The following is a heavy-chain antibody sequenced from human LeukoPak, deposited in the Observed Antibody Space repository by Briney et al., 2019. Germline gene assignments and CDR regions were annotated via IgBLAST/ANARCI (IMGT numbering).Heavy chain of an antibody. Sequence: KPGGSLRLSCSASGFTFSDYDMNWVRQAPVKGLEWVSSISGLSSYTYYGESVKGRFSISRDNAKNSLYLQMNSLGAEDTATYYCGRAFPPLRTSSAGDLWGQGILVTVSS. CDR3: GRAFPPLRTSSAGDL. J-gene: IGHJ4*02. CDR2: ISGLSSYT. CDR1: GFTFSDYD. D-gene: IGHD3-16*01. V-gene: IGHV3-21*01.